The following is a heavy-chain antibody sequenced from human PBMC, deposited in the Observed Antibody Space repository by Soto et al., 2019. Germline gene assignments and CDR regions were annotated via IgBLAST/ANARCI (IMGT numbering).Heavy chain of an antibody. Sequence: PSETLSLTCTVSGGSISSRSSYWSWIRQPPGKGLERIGNIYHSGSTYYNPSLESRVTISVDTSKNQFSLRLSSVTAADTAVYYCARRSNWFDPWGQGTLVTVSS. V-gene: IGHV4-39*07. CDR3: ARRSNWFDP. J-gene: IGHJ5*02. CDR1: GGSISSRSSY. CDR2: IYHSGST.